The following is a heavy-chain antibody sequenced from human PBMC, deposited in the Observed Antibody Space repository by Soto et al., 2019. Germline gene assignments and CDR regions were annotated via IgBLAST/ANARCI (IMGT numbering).Heavy chain of an antibody. Sequence: SERMSLASTVSGGSMSSGGYYWSWIRQHPGRGLEWIGYIYYNGNTYYNPSLKRRVTVSVDTSKNQFSLNVRSVTAADTVVYCCARCSLLAIPVPGLDPWGQGTLVTVSS. D-gene: IGHD2-21*01. CDR1: GGSMSSGGYY. CDR3: ARCSLLAIPVPGLDP. J-gene: IGHJ5*02. CDR2: IYYNGNT. V-gene: IGHV4-31*03.